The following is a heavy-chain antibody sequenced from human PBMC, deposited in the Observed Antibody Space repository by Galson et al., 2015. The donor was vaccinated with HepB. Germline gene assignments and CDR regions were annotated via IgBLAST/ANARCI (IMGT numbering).Heavy chain of an antibody. CDR1: GFTFSSYG. Sequence: SLRLSCAASGFTFSSYGMHWVRQAPGKGLEWVAVISYDGSNKYYADSVKGRFTISRDNSKNTLYLQMNSLRAEDTAVYYCAKVCGDYWGQGTLVTVSS. V-gene: IGHV3-30*18. CDR2: ISYDGSNK. D-gene: IGHD6-25*01. CDR3: AKVCGDY. J-gene: IGHJ4*02.